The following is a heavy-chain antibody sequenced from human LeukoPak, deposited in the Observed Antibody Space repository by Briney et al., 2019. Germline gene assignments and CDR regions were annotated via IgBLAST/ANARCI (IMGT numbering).Heavy chain of an antibody. J-gene: IGHJ6*02. V-gene: IGHV3-21*01. D-gene: IGHD5-18*01. CDR1: GFTFSSYS. CDR2: ISSSSSYI. Sequence: GGSLRLSCAASGFTFSSYSMNWVRQAPGKGLEWVSSISSSSSYIYYADSVKGRFTISRDNTKNSLYLQMSSLRDDDTAVYYCARSSLLHSNAMDVWGQGTTVTVSS. CDR3: ARSSLLHSNAMDV.